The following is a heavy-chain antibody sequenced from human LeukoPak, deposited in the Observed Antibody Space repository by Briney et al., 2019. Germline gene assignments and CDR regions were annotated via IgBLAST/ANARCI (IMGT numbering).Heavy chain of an antibody. CDR3: ARATTVANPAY. CDR2: IYYSGST. J-gene: IGHJ4*02. Sequence: PSETLSLTCTVSGDSISSSSYYWGWLRQPPGKGLEWIGSIYYSGSTYYNPSLKSRVTISVDTSKNQFSLKLSSVTAADTAVYYCARATTVANPAYWGQGTLVTVSS. CDR1: GDSISSSSYY. V-gene: IGHV4-39*01. D-gene: IGHD4-17*01.